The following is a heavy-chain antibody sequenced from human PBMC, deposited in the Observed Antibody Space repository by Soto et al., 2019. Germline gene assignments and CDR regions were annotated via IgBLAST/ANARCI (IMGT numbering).Heavy chain of an antibody. CDR3: ARHGGYYFDY. CDR2: LYQGLSI. J-gene: IGHJ4*02. Sequence: SETLSLTCAVYSGSFSGYYWSWIRQPPGKGLEWIGELYQGLSIIYNPSLESRVTISGDSSKNQFSLKLRSVTAADTAVYYCARHGGYYFDYWGQRILVTVS. V-gene: IGHV4-34*01. CDR1: SGSFSGYY. D-gene: IGHD3-16*01.